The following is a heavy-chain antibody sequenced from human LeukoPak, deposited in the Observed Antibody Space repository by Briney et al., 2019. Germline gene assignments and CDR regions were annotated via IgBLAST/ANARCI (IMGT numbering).Heavy chain of an antibody. J-gene: IGHJ4*02. CDR3: ARRGGSLKYFDY. CDR2: IYPDDSET. V-gene: IGHV5-51*01. Sequence: KAGESLKISCKGSGYTFTTYWIGWVRQMPGKGLEWMGIIYPDDSETRYSPSFQGQVTISVDKSINTAYLELSSLKASDTAMYYCARRGGSLKYFDYWGQGTLVTVSS. D-gene: IGHD1-26*01. CDR1: GYTFTTYW.